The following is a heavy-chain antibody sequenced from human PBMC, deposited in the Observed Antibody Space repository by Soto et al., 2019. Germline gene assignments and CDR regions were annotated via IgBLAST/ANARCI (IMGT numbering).Heavy chain of an antibody. D-gene: IGHD2-2*01. Sequence: QFQLVQSGAEVKKPGSSVKVSCKASGDTFNTYSISWVRQAPGQGLEWMGGIIPIFGTANYAQNFQGRVTITADGSTNTAYMDLSGLRAEDTAVYYCARDPCISTTCYHDYWGQGTLVTVSS. CDR2: IIPIFGTA. J-gene: IGHJ4*02. CDR1: GDTFNTYS. V-gene: IGHV1-69*12. CDR3: ARDPCISTTCYHDY.